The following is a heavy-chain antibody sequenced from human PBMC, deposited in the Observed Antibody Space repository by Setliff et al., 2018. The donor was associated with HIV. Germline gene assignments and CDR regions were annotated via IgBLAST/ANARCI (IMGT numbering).Heavy chain of an antibody. CDR2: VYHSGGT. Sequence: SETLSLTCTVSGGSISSFSYYWAWIRQSPGKGLEWIGNVYHSGGTDYNPSLRSRVTISVDTSTNQFSLNLASVTAADTAVYYCTRRFEKWLAFDYRGQGTLVTVSS. J-gene: IGHJ4*02. CDR1: GGSISSFSYY. D-gene: IGHD6-19*01. V-gene: IGHV4-39*01. CDR3: TRRFEKWLAFDY.